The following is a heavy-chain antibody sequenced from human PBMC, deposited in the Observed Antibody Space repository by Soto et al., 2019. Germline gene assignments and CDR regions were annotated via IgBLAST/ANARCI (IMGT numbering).Heavy chain of an antibody. CDR1: GYSFTSYW. Sequence: PGESLKISCKGSGYSFTSYWIGWVRQMPGKDLEWMGIIYPGDSATRYSPSFQGQVTISADNSISTAYLQWSSLKASDTAMYYCAGLGYGSGCSSYGNVDYWYPGTLVTVSS. J-gene: IGHJ4*02. CDR2: IYPGDSAT. D-gene: IGHD2-15*01. V-gene: IGHV5-51*01. CDR3: AGLGYGSGCSSYGNVDY.